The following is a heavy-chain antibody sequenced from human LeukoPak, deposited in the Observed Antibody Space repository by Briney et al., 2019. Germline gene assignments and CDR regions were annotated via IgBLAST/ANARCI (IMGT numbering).Heavy chain of an antibody. Sequence: PSETLSLPCTVSGGSLRSYYWSWIRQPPGKGLEWIGYIYCSGSANYNPSLKSRVTISVDMSKNQFYQNMSSVTAADTAVYYCSRNYCSGGRCGAFATWGQGTMVTVSS. CDR3: SRNYCSGGRCGAFAT. V-gene: IGHV4-59*01. J-gene: IGHJ3*02. CDR1: GGSLRSYY. CDR2: IYCSGSA. D-gene: IGHD2-15*01.